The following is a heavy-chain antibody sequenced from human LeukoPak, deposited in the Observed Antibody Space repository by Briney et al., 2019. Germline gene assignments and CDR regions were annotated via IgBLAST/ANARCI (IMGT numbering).Heavy chain of an antibody. D-gene: IGHD2-21*01. CDR2: ISVGGDTT. CDR1: GLTFSSYE. V-gene: IGHV3-48*03. Sequence: GGSLRLSCAASGLTFSSYEIDWVRQAPGKGLEWVAYISVGGDTTHYADSVKGRFTVSRDDAEDSGYLQMNSLRADDSAVYYWASLWPLRSGGWGQGTLVTVSS. CDR3: ASLWPLRSGG. J-gene: IGHJ4*02.